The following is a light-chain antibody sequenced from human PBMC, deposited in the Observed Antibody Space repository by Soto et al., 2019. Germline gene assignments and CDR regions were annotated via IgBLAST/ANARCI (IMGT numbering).Light chain of an antibody. CDR1: SSDVGGYNY. CDR2: DVS. V-gene: IGLV2-14*01. Sequence: QSVLTQPASVSGSPGQSITISCTGTSSDVGGYNYVSWYQQHPGKAPKLMIYDVSNRPSGVSNRFSGSKSGNTASLTISGLQAEDEADYYCSSYTSPGVFGIGTKVTVL. J-gene: IGLJ1*01. CDR3: SSYTSPGV.